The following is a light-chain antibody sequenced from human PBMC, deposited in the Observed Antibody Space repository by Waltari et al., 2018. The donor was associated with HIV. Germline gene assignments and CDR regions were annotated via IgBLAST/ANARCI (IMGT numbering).Light chain of an antibody. CDR1: QSAATN. J-gene: IGKJ2*01. CDR2: GAG. V-gene: IGKV3-15*01. CDR3: QQYNASPT. Sequence: EILMTQSPATLAVSPGDRPTLSCKASQSAATNIAWYQQKPGQPIRLLIYGAGTTATGVSGRFSGSGSGTDFTLTINNLQSDDSAVYFCQQYNASPTFGQGTKVEV.